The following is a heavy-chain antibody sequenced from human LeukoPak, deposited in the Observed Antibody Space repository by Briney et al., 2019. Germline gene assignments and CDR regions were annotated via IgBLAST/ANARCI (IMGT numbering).Heavy chain of an antibody. J-gene: IGHJ4*02. D-gene: IGHD3-10*01. CDR1: GGSISNYY. Sequence: PSETLSLTCTASGGSISNYYWSWIRQPAGKGLECIGRIHSRGGTNYNPSLKSRVTMSVDMSTNLVSLKFSSVTAAETAVYYCARGGDPEYWGQGTLVTVYS. CDR3: ARGGDPEY. V-gene: IGHV4-4*07. CDR2: IHSRGGT.